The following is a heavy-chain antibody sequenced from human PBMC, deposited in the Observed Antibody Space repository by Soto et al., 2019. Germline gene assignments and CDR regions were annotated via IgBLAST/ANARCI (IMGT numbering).Heavy chain of an antibody. V-gene: IGHV4-34*01. Sequence: QVQLQQWGAGLLKPSETLSLTCAVYGGSFSGYYWRWIRQPPGNGLEWIGEINHSGSTNYNPSLKSRVTISVDTSKNQFSLKLSSVTAADTAVYYCARGPLFVYYYYGMDVWGQGTTVTVSS. CDR3: ARGPLFVYYYYGMDV. CDR2: INHSGST. CDR1: GGSFSGYY. J-gene: IGHJ6*02.